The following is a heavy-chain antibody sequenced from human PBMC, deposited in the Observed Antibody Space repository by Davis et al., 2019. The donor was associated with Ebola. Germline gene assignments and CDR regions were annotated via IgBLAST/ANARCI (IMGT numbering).Heavy chain of an antibody. Sequence: GESLKISCAASGFTFSSYSMNWVRQAPGKGLEWVSSISSSSSYIYYADSVKGRFTISRDNAKNTLYLQMNSLRAEDTAVYYCARGLGAFDIWGQGTMVTVSS. CDR3: ARGLGAFDI. J-gene: IGHJ3*02. D-gene: IGHD3-10*01. CDR2: ISSSSSYI. CDR1: GFTFSSYS. V-gene: IGHV3-21*01.